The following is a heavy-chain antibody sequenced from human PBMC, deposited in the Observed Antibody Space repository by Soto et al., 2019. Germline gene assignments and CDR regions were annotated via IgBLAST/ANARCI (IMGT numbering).Heavy chain of an antibody. CDR2: ISGYNGNT. V-gene: IGHV1-18*01. Sequence: APVKVSCKASGYTFSNYGISRVRQGPGQGLEWMGWISGYNGNTHYEEKVQDRIKMTTDTSTSTTYLELRSLRSDDTAVYFCARVPGFGFGYSYAFAMDVWGQGTTVTVSS. CDR3: ARVPGFGFGYSYAFAMDV. D-gene: IGHD5-18*01. CDR1: GYTFSNYG. J-gene: IGHJ6*02.